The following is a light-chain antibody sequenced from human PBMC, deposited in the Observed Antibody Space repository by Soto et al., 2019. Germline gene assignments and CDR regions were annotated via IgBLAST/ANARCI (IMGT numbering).Light chain of an antibody. Sequence: DVQVTQSPSSLSASVGDRVTITCRPSQSIDNFLNWYQQKPGKAPNLLIYAASSLQSGVSSRFSGSGSGTDFTLTISSLQPEDFATYYCQQLNNYPRTFGQGTKVDIK. CDR2: AAS. CDR3: QQLNNYPRT. J-gene: IGKJ1*01. V-gene: IGKV1-39*01. CDR1: QSIDNF.